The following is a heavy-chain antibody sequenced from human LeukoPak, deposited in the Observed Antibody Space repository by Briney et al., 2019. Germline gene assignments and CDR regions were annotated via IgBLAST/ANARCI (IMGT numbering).Heavy chain of an antibody. V-gene: IGHV3-33*01. D-gene: IGHD2-21*01. J-gene: IGHJ4*02. CDR3: VRGDWYFES. CDR2: IWYDGSYK. CDR1: GFNFSASG. Sequence: PGRSLRLSCAASGFNFSASGMHWVRQSPGKGLEWVALIWYDGSYKLSADSVKGRFSISRDNSKNTVYLEMNSLRPEDTAVYFCVRGDWYFESWGQGTLVTVSS.